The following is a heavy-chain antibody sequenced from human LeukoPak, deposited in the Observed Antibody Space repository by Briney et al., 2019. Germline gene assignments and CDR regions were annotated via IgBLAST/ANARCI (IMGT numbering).Heavy chain of an antibody. J-gene: IGHJ3*02. V-gene: IGHV4-38-2*02. D-gene: IGHD2-2*01. Sequence: PSETLSLTCTVSGYSISSGYYWGWIRQPPGKGLEWIGSIYHSGSTYYNPSLKSRVTISVDTSKNQFSLKLSSVTAADTAVCYCAREYQLPHDAFDIWGQGTMVTVSS. CDR1: GYSISSGYY. CDR3: AREYQLPHDAFDI. CDR2: IYHSGST.